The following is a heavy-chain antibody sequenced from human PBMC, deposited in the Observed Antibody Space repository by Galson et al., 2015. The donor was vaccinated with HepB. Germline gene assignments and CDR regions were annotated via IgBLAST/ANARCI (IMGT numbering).Heavy chain of an antibody. Sequence: SVKVSCKASGYTFTSYAMHWVRQAPGQRLEWMGWINAGNGNTKYSQKFQGRVTITRDTSASTAYMELSSLRSEDTAVYYCARVPRLRFLEWNAHYYYGMDVWGQGTTVTVSS. CDR3: ARVPRLRFLEWNAHYYYGMDV. J-gene: IGHJ6*02. D-gene: IGHD3-3*01. CDR2: INAGNGNT. V-gene: IGHV1-3*01. CDR1: GYTFTSYA.